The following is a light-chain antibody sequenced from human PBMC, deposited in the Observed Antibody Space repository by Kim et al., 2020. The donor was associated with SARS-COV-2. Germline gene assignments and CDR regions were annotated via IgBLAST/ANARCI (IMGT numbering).Light chain of an antibody. V-gene: IGKV3-20*01. CDR1: ESVSSTY. CDR2: GAS. J-gene: IGKJ1*01. CDR3: QQYGSSLRT. Sequence: SPGDRATLSCRASESVSSTYLAGYQQKSGQAPRLLIYGASSRATGVPDRFSGSGSGTDFTLTISRLEPEDFAVYYCQQYGSSLRTFGQGTKVDIK.